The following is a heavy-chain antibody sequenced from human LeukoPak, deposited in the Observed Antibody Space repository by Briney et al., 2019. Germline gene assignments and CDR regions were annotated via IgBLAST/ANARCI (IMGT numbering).Heavy chain of an antibody. J-gene: IGHJ6*03. D-gene: IGHD6-13*01. CDR1: GFTFSSYW. Sequence: PGGSLRLSCAASGFTFSSYWMSWVRQAPGKGLEWVANIKQDGSEKYYVDSVKGRFTISRDNAKNSLYLQMNSPRAEDTAVYYCARVSSSYIYYYYYMDVWGKGTTVTVSS. V-gene: IGHV3-7*01. CDR2: IKQDGSEK. CDR3: ARVSSSYIYYYYYMDV.